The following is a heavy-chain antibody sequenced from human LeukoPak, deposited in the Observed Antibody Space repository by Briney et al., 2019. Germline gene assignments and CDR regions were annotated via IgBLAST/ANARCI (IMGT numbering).Heavy chain of an antibody. CDR1: GFSFSDDY. V-gene: IGHV3-11*05. CDR3: ARDFGELLFGMDV. Sequence: GGSLRLSCAVSGFSFSDDYMSWIRQAPGKGLEWVSYISSSSSYTNYAESVKGRFTISRDNAKNSLYLQMNSLRAEDTAVYYCARDFGELLFGMDVWGQGTTVTVS. D-gene: IGHD3-10*01. J-gene: IGHJ6*02. CDR2: ISSSSSYT.